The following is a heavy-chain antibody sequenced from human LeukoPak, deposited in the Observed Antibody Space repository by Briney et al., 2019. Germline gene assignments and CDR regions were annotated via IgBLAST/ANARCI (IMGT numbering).Heavy chain of an antibody. CDR3: ARGYIGSGIAVAVSKFDY. CDR2: IYYSGST. CDR1: GGSISSSSYY. J-gene: IGHJ4*02. Sequence: SETLSLTCTVSGGSISSSSYYWGWIRQPPGKGLEWIGSIYYSGSTYYNPSLKSRVTISVDTSKNQFSLKLSSVTAADTAVYYCARGYIGSGIAVAVSKFDYWGQGTLVTVSS. D-gene: IGHD6-19*01. V-gene: IGHV4-39*07.